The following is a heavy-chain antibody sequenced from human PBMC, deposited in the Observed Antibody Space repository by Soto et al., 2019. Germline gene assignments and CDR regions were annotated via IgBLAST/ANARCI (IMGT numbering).Heavy chain of an antibody. CDR3: ARMNYYDTSGYPFDY. CDR1: GGSISSYH. J-gene: IGHJ4*02. D-gene: IGHD3-22*01. CDR2: IYFRGTT. V-gene: IGHV4-59*01. Sequence: SETLSLICTFSGGSISSYHWSWIRQPPGKGLEWIGYIYFRGTTNYNPSLKSRVTMSADTSKNQFSLKLNSVTAADTAVYYCARMNYYDTSGYPFDYWGQGMMVTVSS.